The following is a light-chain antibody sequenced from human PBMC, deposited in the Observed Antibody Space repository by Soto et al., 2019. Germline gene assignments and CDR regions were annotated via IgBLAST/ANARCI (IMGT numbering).Light chain of an antibody. CDR3: QQYYSWPIT. CDR2: ETS. V-gene: IGKV3-15*01. J-gene: IGKJ5*01. CDR1: QSVSSN. Sequence: EIVMTQSPATLSVSPGERVTLSCRASQSVSSNLAWCQQKPGQAPRLLIYETSTRATGVPARFSGSGSGPEFSPTITSLQSADVAVDYCQQYYSWPITFGQGTRLEIK.